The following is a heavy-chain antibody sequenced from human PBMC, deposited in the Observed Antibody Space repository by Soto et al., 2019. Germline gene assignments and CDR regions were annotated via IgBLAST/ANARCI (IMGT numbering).Heavy chain of an antibody. CDR2: IHYSGTT. J-gene: IGHJ4*02. Sequence: TLSLTCTVSGGSMRNYFWTWIRQPPGKGREWIGYIHYSGTTSFFPSYNPSLRSRVTISEDTSKNQFSLKLLSVTTADTAVYFCAAGEASSRNLAPHSLDFWGQWTRVTVSS. D-gene: IGHD6-13*01. CDR3: AAGEASSRNLAPHSLDF. V-gene: IGHV4-59*01. CDR1: GGSMRNYF.